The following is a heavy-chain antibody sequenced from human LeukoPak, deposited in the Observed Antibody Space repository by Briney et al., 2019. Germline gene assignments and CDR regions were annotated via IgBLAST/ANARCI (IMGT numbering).Heavy chain of an antibody. CDR1: GYSFTSYW. CDR2: IYPGDSDT. D-gene: IGHD3-9*01. J-gene: IGHJ4*02. V-gene: IGHV5-51*01. CDR3: ARRGGIRYFDWLSTYDYFDY. Sequence: GESLKISCKGSGYSFTSYWIGRVRQMPGKGLEWMGIIYPGDSDTRYSPSFQGQVTISADKSISTAYLQRSSLEASDTAMYYCARRGGIRYFDWLSTYDYFDYWGQGTLVTVSS.